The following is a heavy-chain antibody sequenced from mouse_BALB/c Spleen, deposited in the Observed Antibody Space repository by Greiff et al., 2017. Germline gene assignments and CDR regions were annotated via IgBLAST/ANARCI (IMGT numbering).Heavy chain of an antibody. CDR1: GFTFSSYA. D-gene: IGHD1-1*01. Sequence: EVQLVESGGGLVKPGGSLKLSCAASGFTFSSYAMSWVRQSPEKRLEWVAEISSGGSYTYYPDTVTGRFTISRDNAKNTLYLEMSSLRSEDTAMYYCAREDYYGSSSYWYFDVWGAGTTVTVSS. V-gene: IGHV5-9-4*01. CDR2: ISSGGSYT. CDR3: AREDYYGSSSYWYFDV. J-gene: IGHJ1*01.